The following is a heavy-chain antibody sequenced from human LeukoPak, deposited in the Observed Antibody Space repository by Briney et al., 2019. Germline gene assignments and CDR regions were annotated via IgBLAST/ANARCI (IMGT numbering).Heavy chain of an antibody. Sequence: SVKVSCKASGGTFSSYAISWVRQAPGQGLEWMGGIIPIFGTANYAQKFQGRVTITADESTSTAYMELSSLRSEDTAVYYCARDCREYSSSSMFDYWGQGTLVTVSS. CDR1: GGTFSSYA. D-gene: IGHD6-6*01. J-gene: IGHJ4*02. CDR3: ARDCREYSSSSMFDY. CDR2: IIPIFGTA. V-gene: IGHV1-69*13.